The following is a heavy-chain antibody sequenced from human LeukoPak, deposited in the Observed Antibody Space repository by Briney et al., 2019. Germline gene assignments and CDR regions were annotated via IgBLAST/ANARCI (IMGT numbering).Heavy chain of an antibody. CDR2: IAYDGSDK. V-gene: IGHV3-30*12. Sequence: PGGSLRLSCAASGFAFSGYGMHWVRQAPGKGLEWVTYIAYDGSDKFYADSVRGRFTISRDNSKNTLCVQMNSLRAEDTAVYYCARDNTGMWELGDFDYWGQGTLVTVPS. D-gene: IGHD1-26*01. CDR3: ARDNTGMWELGDFDY. J-gene: IGHJ4*02. CDR1: GFAFSGYG.